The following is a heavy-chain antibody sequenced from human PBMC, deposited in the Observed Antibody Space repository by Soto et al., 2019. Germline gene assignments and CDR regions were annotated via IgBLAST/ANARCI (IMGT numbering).Heavy chain of an antibody. CDR1: GFTFTTYW. J-gene: IGHJ4*02. D-gene: IGHD5-18*01. CDR3: AIRGYTYGYYFSY. Sequence: GESLKISCQGSGFTFTTYWIAWVCQVPGKGLEWMGIIFPVDSATTYSPSFQGQVTISADKSITTAYLQWSSLKASDTAMYYCAIRGYTYGYYFSYWGQGTLVTVSS. CDR2: IFPVDSAT. V-gene: IGHV5-51*01.